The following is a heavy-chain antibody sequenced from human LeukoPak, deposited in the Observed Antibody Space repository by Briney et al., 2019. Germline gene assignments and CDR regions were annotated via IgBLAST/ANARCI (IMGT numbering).Heavy chain of an antibody. CDR3: AKDITATTKYYFDY. CDR1: GFTFDDYA. D-gene: IGHD6-25*01. J-gene: IGHJ4*02. CDR2: ISWNSGSI. V-gene: IGHV3-9*01. Sequence: GRSLRLSCAAAGFTFDDYAMHWVRQAPGKGLEWVSGISWNSGSIGYADSVKGRFTISGDNAKNSLYLQMNSLRAEDTALYYCAKDITATTKYYFDYWGQGTLVTVSS.